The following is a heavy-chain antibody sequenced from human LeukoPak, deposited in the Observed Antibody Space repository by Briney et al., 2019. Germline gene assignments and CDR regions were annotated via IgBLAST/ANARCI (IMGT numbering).Heavy chain of an antibody. V-gene: IGHV4-34*01. D-gene: IGHD4-23*01. Sequence: SETLSLTCAVYGGSFSGYYWSWIRQPPGKGLEWIGEINHSGSTNYNPSLKSRVTISVDTSKNQFSPKLSSVTAADTAVYYCARGPANDYGGTLYYYYMDVWGKGTTVTVSS. CDR3: ARGPANDYGGTLYYYYMDV. CDR1: GGSFSGYY. J-gene: IGHJ6*03. CDR2: INHSGST.